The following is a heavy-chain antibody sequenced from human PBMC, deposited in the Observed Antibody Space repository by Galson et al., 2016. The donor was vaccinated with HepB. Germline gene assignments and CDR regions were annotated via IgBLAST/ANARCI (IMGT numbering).Heavy chain of an antibody. J-gene: IGHJ4*02. CDR2: INHSGDT. D-gene: IGHD1-26*01. CDR3: ARLISGSYYDFDN. Sequence: SETLSLTCTVFGGSFTGYYWTWIRQPPGKGLEWIGEINHSGDTNYSPSLKSRVTILVDTSKKQFSLKLSSVTAADTAVYYCARLISGSYYDFDNWGQGTLVTVSS. CDR1: GGSFTGYY. V-gene: IGHV4-34*01.